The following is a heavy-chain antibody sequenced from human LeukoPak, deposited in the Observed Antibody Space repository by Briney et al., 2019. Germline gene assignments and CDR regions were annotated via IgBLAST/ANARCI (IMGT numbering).Heavy chain of an antibody. CDR1: GFTFADYG. D-gene: IGHD4-11*01. Sequence: GGSLRLSCAASGFTFADYGLTWVRQGPGKGLEWVSAISGSGGRTYYADSVKGRFTISRDNSKNTLYLQMNSLRAEDTAVYYCANPPTVTSFDHWGQGTLVTVSS. CDR3: ANPPTVTSFDH. CDR2: ISGSGGRT. J-gene: IGHJ4*02. V-gene: IGHV3-23*01.